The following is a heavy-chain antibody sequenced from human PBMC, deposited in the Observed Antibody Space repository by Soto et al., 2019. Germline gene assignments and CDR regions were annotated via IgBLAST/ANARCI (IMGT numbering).Heavy chain of an antibody. D-gene: IGHD5-12*01. CDR1: GFTFSSYA. CDR2: LSGSGTST. CDR3: AKGQTSRGYSAYLYDY. Sequence: GGSLRLSCAASGFTFSSYAMSWVRQAPGKGLERGSGLSGSGTSTYYAYSVKGRFTISRDNSKNTLYLQRNSLRAEDTAVYYCAKGQTSRGYSAYLYDYWGQGTLVTVSS. V-gene: IGHV3-23*01. J-gene: IGHJ4*02.